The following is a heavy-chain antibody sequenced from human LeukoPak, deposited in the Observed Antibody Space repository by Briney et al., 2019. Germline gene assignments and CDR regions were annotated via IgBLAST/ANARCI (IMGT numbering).Heavy chain of an antibody. D-gene: IGHD6-13*01. CDR1: GFTFGSPW. CDR3: AKTRPLDSSSWSHGDY. Sequence: GGSLRLSCAASGFTFGSPWMHWVRQAPGKGLEWVSAISGSGDSTYYGDSVKGRFTISRDNSKNTLYLQMNSLRAEDTAVYYCAKTRPLDSSSWSHGDYWGQGTLVTVSS. CDR2: ISGSGDST. J-gene: IGHJ4*02. V-gene: IGHV3-23*01.